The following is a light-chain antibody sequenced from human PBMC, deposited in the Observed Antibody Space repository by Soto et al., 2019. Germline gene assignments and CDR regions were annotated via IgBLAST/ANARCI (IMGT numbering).Light chain of an antibody. J-gene: IGKJ2*01. V-gene: IGKV1-5*03. CDR2: KAS. CDR1: QTIGNW. CDR3: QHRRT. Sequence: DIQMTQSPSTLSASVGDRVTITCRASQTIGNWLAWYQQKPGKAPKLLIYKASSLESGVPSRFSGTGSGTEFTLTISSLQPDDFATYYCQHRRTFGQGTKLEIK.